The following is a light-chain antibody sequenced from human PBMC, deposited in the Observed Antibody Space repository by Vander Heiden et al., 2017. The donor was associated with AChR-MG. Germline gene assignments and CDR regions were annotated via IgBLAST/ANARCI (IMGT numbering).Light chain of an antibody. CDR1: QTISSN. CDR3: QQYNNWLWT. V-gene: IGKV3-15*01. CDR2: GAS. Sequence: EIVMTQSQATLSVSPGERATLSCRASQTISSNLAWYQQKPGQAPRLLIYGASTRATGIPARFSGSGSGTEFTLTISSLQSEDFAVYYCQQYNNWLWTFGQGTKVEFK. J-gene: IGKJ1*01.